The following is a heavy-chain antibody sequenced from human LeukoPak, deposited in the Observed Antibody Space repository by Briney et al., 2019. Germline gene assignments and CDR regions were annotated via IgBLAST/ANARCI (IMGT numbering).Heavy chain of an antibody. J-gene: IGHJ6*03. D-gene: IGHD3-9*01. CDR1: GYTFTGYY. CDR3: ARDYYDILTGYYSGYYYMDV. Sequence: ASVKVSCKASGYTFTGYYMHWVRQAPGQGLEWMGWINPNSGGTNYAQKFQGRVTMTRDTSISTAYMELSRLRSDDTAVYYCARDYYDILTGYYSGYYYMDVWGQGTLVTVSS. CDR2: INPNSGGT. V-gene: IGHV1-2*02.